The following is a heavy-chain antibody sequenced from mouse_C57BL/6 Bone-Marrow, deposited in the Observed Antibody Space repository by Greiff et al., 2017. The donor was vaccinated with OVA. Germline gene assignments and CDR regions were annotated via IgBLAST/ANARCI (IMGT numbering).Heavy chain of an antibody. J-gene: IGHJ4*01. D-gene: IGHD1-1*01. V-gene: IGHV1-69*01. CDR3: ATCSSCGAIDY. CDR2: IDPSDSYT. CDR1: GYTFTSYW. Sequence: QVQLQQPGAELVMPGASVKLSCKASGYTFTSYWMHWVKQRPGQGLEWIGEIDPSDSYTNYNQKFKGKSTLTVDKSSSTAYMQLSSLTSEDSAVYYCATCSSCGAIDYWGQGTSVTVSS.